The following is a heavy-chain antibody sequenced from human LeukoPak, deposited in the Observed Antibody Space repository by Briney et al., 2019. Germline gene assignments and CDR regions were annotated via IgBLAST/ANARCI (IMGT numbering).Heavy chain of an antibody. J-gene: IGHJ4*02. CDR1: GGSISSYY. CDR3: ARDSSGYYYLDY. D-gene: IGHD3-22*01. CDR2: IYTSGST. Sequence: SQTLSLTCTVSGGSISSYYWSWIRQPAGKGLEWIGRIYTSGSTNYNPSLKSRVTISVDKSKNQFSLKLSSVTAADTAVYYCARDSSGYYYLDYWGQGTLVTVSS. V-gene: IGHV4-4*07.